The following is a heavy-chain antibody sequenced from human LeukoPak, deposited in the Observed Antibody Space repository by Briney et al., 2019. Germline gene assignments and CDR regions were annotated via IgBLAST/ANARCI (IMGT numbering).Heavy chain of an antibody. D-gene: IGHD4/OR15-4a*01. J-gene: IGHJ3*02. CDR2: IIPIFGTA. V-gene: IGHV1-69*05. CDR3: ARDRDYGVWAFDI. CDR1: GGTFSSYA. Sequence: ASVKVSCKASGGTFSSYAISWVRQAPGQGLEWMGGIIPIFGTANYAQKFQGRVTITTDESTSAAYMELSSLRSEDTAVYYRARDRDYGVWAFDIWGQGTMVTVSS.